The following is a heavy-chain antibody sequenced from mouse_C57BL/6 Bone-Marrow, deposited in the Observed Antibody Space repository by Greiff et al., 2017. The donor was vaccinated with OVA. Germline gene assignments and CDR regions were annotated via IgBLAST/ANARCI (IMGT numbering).Heavy chain of an antibody. CDR1: GFNIKNTY. J-gene: IGHJ1*03. CDR3: ARRIYYGSRDWYFDV. Sequence: VQLQQSVAELVRPGASVKLSCTASGFNIKNTYMHWVKQRPEQGLEWIGRIDPANGNTKYAPKFQGKATITADTSSNTAYRQLSSLTSEDTAIYYCARRIYYGSRDWYFDVWGTGTTVTVSS. D-gene: IGHD1-1*01. V-gene: IGHV14-3*01. CDR2: IDPANGNT.